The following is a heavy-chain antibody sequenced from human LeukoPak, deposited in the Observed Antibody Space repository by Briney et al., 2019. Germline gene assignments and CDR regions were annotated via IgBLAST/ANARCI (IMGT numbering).Heavy chain of an antibody. J-gene: IGHJ4*02. CDR2: IIGSGGST. CDR1: GFTFSSYA. CDR3: ARAKPKNMVRGLIMRRESRYYFDY. Sequence: GGSLRLSCAASGFTFSSYAMSWVRQAPGKGLEWVSAIIGSGGSTYYADSVKGRFTISRDNSKSTLYIQMNSLRAEDTAVYYCARAKPKNMVRGLIMRRESRYYFDYWGQGTLVTVSS. D-gene: IGHD3-10*01. V-gene: IGHV3-23*01.